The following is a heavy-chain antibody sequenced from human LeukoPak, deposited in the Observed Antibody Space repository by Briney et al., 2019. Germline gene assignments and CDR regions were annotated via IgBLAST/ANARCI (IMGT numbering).Heavy chain of an antibody. D-gene: IGHD4-17*01. CDR2: SSSSGSTI. Sequence: GGSLRLSCAASGFTFSDYYMSWIRQAPGKGLEWVSYSSSSGSTIYYADSVKGRFTISRDNAKNSLYLQMNSLRAEDTAVYYCARRDYSYGDHYFDYWGQGTLVTVSS. CDR1: GFTFSDYY. J-gene: IGHJ4*02. V-gene: IGHV3-11*01. CDR3: ARRDYSYGDHYFDY.